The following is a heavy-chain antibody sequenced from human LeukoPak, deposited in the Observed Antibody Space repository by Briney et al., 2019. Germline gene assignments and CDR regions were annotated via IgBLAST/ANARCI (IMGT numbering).Heavy chain of an antibody. CDR2: IIPSLGIA. J-gene: IGHJ4*02. D-gene: IGHD3-22*01. V-gene: IGHV1-69*02. CDR3: AQIDYYESSGWAPY. Sequence: ASVKVSCKASGGTFSSYTISWVRQAPGQGLEWMGRIIPSLGIANYARKFQGRVTITAAKSTSPAYTALSSPRAADTAVYYCAQIDYYESSGWAPYWGQGTLVTVSS. CDR1: GGTFSSYT.